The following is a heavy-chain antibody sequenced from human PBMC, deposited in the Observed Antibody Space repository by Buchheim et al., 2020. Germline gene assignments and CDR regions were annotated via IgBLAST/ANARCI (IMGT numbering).Heavy chain of an antibody. CDR2: ISYDGSNK. J-gene: IGHJ4*02. V-gene: IGHV3-30*18. D-gene: IGHD4-17*01. CDR1: GFTFSSYG. Sequence: QVQLVESGGGVVQPGRSLRLSCAASGFTFSSYGMHWARQAPGKGLEWVAVISYDGSNKYYADSVKGRFTISRDNSKNTLYLQMNSLRAEDTAVYYCAKDSDYGDYVSDYWGQGTL. CDR3: AKDSDYGDYVSDY.